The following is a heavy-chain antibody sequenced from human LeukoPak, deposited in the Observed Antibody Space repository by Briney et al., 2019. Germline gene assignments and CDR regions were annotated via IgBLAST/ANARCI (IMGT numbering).Heavy chain of an antibody. CDR2: MNPNSGNT. Sequence: ASVKVSCKASGYTFTSYDINWVRQATGQGLEWMGWMNPNSGNTGYAQKFQGRVTMTRNTSISTAYMELSSLRSEDTAVYYCATLVSFSTSGTIFGVVIRPDYYYYYGMDVWGQGTTVTVSS. D-gene: IGHD3-3*01. CDR3: ATLVSFSTSGTIFGVVIRPDYYYYYGMDV. J-gene: IGHJ6*02. CDR1: GYTFTSYD. V-gene: IGHV1-8*01.